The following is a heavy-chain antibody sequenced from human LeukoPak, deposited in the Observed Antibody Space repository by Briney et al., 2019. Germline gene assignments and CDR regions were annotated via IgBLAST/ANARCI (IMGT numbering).Heavy chain of an antibody. CDR3: AKGYCSSISCLVDY. V-gene: IGHV3-9*01. J-gene: IGHJ4*02. CDR1: GFTFDDYA. CDR2: ISWNSGSI. D-gene: IGHD2-2*01. Sequence: GGSLRLSCAASGFTFDDYAMHWVWQAPGKGLEWVSGISWNSGSIGYADSVKGRFTISRDNAKNSLYLQMNSLRAEDTALYYCAKGYCSSISCLVDYWGQGTLVTVSS.